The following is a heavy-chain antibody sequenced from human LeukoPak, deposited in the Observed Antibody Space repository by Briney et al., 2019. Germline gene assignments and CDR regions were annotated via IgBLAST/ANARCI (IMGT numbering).Heavy chain of an antibody. J-gene: IGHJ5*02. CDR2: IYNIGNT. D-gene: IGHD2-15*01. CDR1: GGSISSGSYY. CDR3: ARDRGVGFDP. V-gene: IGHV4-61*01. Sequence: SETLSLTCTVSGGSISSGSYYWSWIRQPPGKGLEWIGYIYNIGNTNYNPSLKSRVTISVDTSKKQFSLRLISVTAADTAVYYCARDRGVGFDPWGQGTLVTVSS.